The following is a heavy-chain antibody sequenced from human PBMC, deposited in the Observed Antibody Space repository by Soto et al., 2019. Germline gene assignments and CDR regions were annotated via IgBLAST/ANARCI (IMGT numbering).Heavy chain of an antibody. CDR2: ISSTSSSK. CDR1: GFTFSSYS. V-gene: IGHV3-21*01. J-gene: IGHJ4*02. CDR3: ARPCTNGVCPFDY. Sequence: GGSLRLSCAASGFTFSSYSMNWVRQAPGKGLEWVSSISSTSSSKYYADSVKGRFTISRDNAKNSLYLQMNSLRAEDAAVYYCARPCTNGVCPFDYWGQGTLVTVSS. D-gene: IGHD2-8*01.